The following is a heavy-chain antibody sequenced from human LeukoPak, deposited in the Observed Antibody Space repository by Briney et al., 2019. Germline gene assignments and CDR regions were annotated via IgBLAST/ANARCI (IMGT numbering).Heavy chain of an antibody. CDR3: ARDYYDSSGYEASDY. V-gene: IGHV1-2*02. CDR2: INPNSGGT. J-gene: IGHJ4*02. CDR1: GYTFTGYY. D-gene: IGHD3-22*01. Sequence: ASVKVPCKASGYTFTGYYMHWVRQAPGQGLEWMGWINPNSGGTNYAQKFQGRVTMTRDTSISTAYMELSRLRSDDTAVYYCARDYYDSSGYEASDYWGQGTLVTVSS.